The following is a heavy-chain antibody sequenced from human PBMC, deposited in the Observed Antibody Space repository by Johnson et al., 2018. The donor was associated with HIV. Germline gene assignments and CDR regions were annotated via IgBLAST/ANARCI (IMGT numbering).Heavy chain of an antibody. CDR2: IYNGGST. J-gene: IGHJ3*02. Sequence: VQVVESGGGLIQPGGSLRLSCAASGFTVSSNYMSWVRQAPGKGLEWVSVIYNGGSTYYADSVKGRFTISRDNSKNTLYLQMNSLRAEDTALYYCARERLLTWGRSDAFDIWGQGTMVTVSS. CDR1: GFTVSSNY. D-gene: IGHD3-16*01. CDR3: ARERLLTWGRSDAFDI. V-gene: IGHV3-53*01.